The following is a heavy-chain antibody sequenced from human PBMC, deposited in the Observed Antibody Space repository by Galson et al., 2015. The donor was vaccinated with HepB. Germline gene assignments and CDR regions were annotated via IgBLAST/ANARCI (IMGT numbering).Heavy chain of an antibody. Sequence: SLRLSCAASGFTFSSYGMHWVRQAPGKGLEWVAVISYDGSNKYYADSVKGRFTISRDNSKNTLYLQMNSLRAEDTAVYYCAKDFVVVPAAIASGNMDYWGQGTLVTVSS. CDR2: ISYDGSNK. CDR3: AKDFVVVPAAIASGNMDY. J-gene: IGHJ4*02. CDR1: GFTFSSYG. D-gene: IGHD2-2*01. V-gene: IGHV3-30*18.